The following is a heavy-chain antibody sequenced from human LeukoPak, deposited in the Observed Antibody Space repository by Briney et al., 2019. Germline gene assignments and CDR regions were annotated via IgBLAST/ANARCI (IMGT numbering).Heavy chain of an antibody. CDR2: INPSGGST. Sequence: ASVKVSCKASGYTFTSYYMHWVRQAPGQGLEWMGVINPSGGSTSYAQKFQGRVTMTRDTSTSTVYMALSSLRSEDTAVYYCARERYYGSGSYRWFDPWGQGTLVTVSS. CDR1: GYTFTSYY. CDR3: ARERYYGSGSYRWFDP. J-gene: IGHJ5*02. V-gene: IGHV1-46*01. D-gene: IGHD3-10*01.